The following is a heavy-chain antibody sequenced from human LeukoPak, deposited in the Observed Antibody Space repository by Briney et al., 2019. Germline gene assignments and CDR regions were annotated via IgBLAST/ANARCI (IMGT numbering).Heavy chain of an antibody. CDR1: GFTFSSYG. D-gene: IGHD6-13*01. CDR2: IRYDGSNK. V-gene: IGHV3-30*02. Sequence: GGSLRLSCAASGFTFSSYGMHWVRQAPGKGLEWVAFIRYDGSNKYYADSVRGRFTISRDNSKNTLYLQMNSLRAEDTAVYYCAKDPGDSSSWYSPYYYYYYYMDVWGKGTTVTISS. J-gene: IGHJ6*03. CDR3: AKDPGDSSSWYSPYYYYYYYMDV.